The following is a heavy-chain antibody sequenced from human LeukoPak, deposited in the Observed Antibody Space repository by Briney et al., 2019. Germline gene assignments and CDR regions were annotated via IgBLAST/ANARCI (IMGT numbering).Heavy chain of an antibody. CDR2: ISSSSSYI. D-gene: IGHD3-10*02. V-gene: IGHV3-21*01. CDR3: ARGTMFPYYFDY. Sequence: GGSLRLSCGVSGFTFSSYSMCWVRQAPGKGLEWVSFISSSSSYIYYADSVKGRFTISRDNAKNSLYLQMNSLRAEDTAVYYCARGTMFPYYFDYWGQGTLITVSS. CDR1: GFTFSSYS. J-gene: IGHJ4*02.